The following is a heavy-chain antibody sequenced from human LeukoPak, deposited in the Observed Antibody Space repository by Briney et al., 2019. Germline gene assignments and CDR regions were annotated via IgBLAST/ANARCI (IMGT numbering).Heavy chain of an antibody. D-gene: IGHD6-13*01. V-gene: IGHV3-23*01. J-gene: IGHJ4*02. CDR2: ISGSDVST. CDR3: AKQQQLANGIDY. CDR1: GFTFRHYA. Sequence: SGGSLRLSCVASGFTFRHYAMSWVRQAPGKGLEWVSSISGSDVSTYYAESVKGRFTISRDNSKNTLYLQMNSLRADDTARYYCAKQQQLANGIDYWGQGTLVTVSS.